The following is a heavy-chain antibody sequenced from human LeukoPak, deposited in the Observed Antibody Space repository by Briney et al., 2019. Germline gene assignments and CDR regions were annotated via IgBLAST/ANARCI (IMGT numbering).Heavy chain of an antibody. CDR3: ARGFYGDYPAGWFDP. Sequence: GGSLRLSCAASGFTFSSYGMHWVRQAPGKGLEWVAVIWYDGSNKYYADSVKGRFTISRDNSKNTLYLQMNSLRAEDTAVYYCARGFYGDYPAGWFDPWGQGTLVTVSS. CDR1: GFTFSSYG. J-gene: IGHJ5*02. CDR2: IWYDGSNK. D-gene: IGHD4-17*01. V-gene: IGHV3-33*01.